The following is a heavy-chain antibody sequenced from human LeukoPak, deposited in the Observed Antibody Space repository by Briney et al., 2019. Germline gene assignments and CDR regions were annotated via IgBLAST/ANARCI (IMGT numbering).Heavy chain of an antibody. CDR2: IKSKSDGGTI. J-gene: IGHJ4*02. CDR3: TTRRQDGW. CDR1: GFTVSSKY. Sequence: GGSLRLSCAASGFTVSSKYMSWVRQAPGKGLEWVGRIKSKSDGGTIDYAAPVKGRFTISRDDSRNTLYLQMNSLKTEDTAVYYCTTRRQDGWWGQGTLVTVS. D-gene: IGHD2-15*01. V-gene: IGHV3-15*01.